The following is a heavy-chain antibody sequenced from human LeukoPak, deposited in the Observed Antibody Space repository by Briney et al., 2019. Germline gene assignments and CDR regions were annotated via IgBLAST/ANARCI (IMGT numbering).Heavy chain of an antibody. CDR2: ISSSSSYI. CDR1: GFTFSSYS. D-gene: IGHD3-10*01. Sequence: GGSLRLSCAASGFTFSSYSMNWVRQAPGKGLEWVSSISSSSSYIYYADSVKGRFTISRDNAKNSLYLQMNSLRAEDTAVYYCARAMVRGVTSQRDYWGQGTLVTVSS. V-gene: IGHV3-21*01. CDR3: ARAMVRGVTSQRDY. J-gene: IGHJ4*02.